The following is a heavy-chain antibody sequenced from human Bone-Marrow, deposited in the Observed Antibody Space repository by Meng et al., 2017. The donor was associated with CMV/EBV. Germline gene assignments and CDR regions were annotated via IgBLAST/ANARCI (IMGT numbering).Heavy chain of an antibody. D-gene: IGHD1-26*01. V-gene: IGHV3-21*01. J-gene: IGHJ6*02. CDR3: AREYSGSYYVNYYYYGMDV. Sequence: GSSLKISCAASGFTFSSYSMNWVRQAPGKGLEWVSSISSSSSYIYYADSVKGRFTISRDNAKNSLYLQMNSLRAEDTAVYYCAREYSGSYYVNYYYYGMDVWGQGTTVTVSS. CDR1: GFTFSSYS. CDR2: ISSSSSYI.